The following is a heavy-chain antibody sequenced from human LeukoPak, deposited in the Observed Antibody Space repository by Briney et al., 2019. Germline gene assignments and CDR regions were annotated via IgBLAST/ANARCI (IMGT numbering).Heavy chain of an antibody. CDR3: ARVTSRLGWFDP. J-gene: IGHJ5*02. V-gene: IGHV4-38-2*02. CDR1: GYSISSGYF. D-gene: IGHD1-14*01. Sequence: SETLSLTCTVSGYSISSGYFWGWIRQPPGKGLEWIGSISHSGSTYYNPSLKSRVTISVDTSKNQFSLKLRSVTAADTAVYYCARVTSRLGWFDPWGQGTLVTVSS. CDR2: ISHSGST.